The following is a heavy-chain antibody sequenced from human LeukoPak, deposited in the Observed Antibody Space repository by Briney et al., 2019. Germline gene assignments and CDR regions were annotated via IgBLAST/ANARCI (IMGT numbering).Heavy chain of an antibody. D-gene: IGHD1-26*01. Sequence: SETLSLTCAVYGGSFSGYYWSWIRQPPGKGLEWIGEINHSGSTNYNPSLKSRVTKSVDTSKNQFSLKLSSVTAADTAVYYCARVRRRVGATVFDYWGQGTLVTVSS. CDR2: INHSGST. V-gene: IGHV4-34*01. CDR3: ARVRRRVGATVFDY. CDR1: GGSFSGYY. J-gene: IGHJ4*02.